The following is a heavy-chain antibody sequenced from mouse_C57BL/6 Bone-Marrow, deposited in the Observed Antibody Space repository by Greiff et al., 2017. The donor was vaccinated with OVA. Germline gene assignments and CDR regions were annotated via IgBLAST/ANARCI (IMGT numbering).Heavy chain of an antibody. CDR3: ARGGGNQYYFDY. CDR1: GYTFTDYY. Sequence: VQLQQSGPVLVKPGASVKMSCKASGYTFTDYYMNWVKQSHGKSLEWIGVINPYNGGTSYNQKFKGKATLTVDKSSSTAYMELNSLTSEDSAVYYCARGGGNQYYFDYWGQGTTLTVSS. D-gene: IGHD2-1*01. J-gene: IGHJ2*01. CDR2: INPYNGGT. V-gene: IGHV1-19*01.